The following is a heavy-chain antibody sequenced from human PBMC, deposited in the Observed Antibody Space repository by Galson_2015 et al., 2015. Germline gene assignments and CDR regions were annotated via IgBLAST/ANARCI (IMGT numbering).Heavy chain of an antibody. CDR2: IYHSGST. CDR3: ARDPVVLRYFDWLSPRGYFDL. J-gene: IGHJ2*01. CDR1: GGSISSSNW. D-gene: IGHD3-9*01. V-gene: IGHV4-4*02. Sequence: SETLSLTCAVSGGSISSSNWWSWVRQPPGKGLEWIGEIYHSGSTNYNPSLKSRVTISVDKSKNQFSLKLSSVTAADTAVYYCARDPVVLRYFDWLSPRGYFDLWGRGTLVTVSS.